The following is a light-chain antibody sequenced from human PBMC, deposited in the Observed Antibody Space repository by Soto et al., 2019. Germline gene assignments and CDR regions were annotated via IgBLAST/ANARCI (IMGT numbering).Light chain of an antibody. CDR2: DVS. CDR1: SSDVGGYNY. Sequence: QSALTQPASVSGSPGQSITISCTGTSSDVGGYNYVSWYQQHPGKAPKLMIYDVSNRPSGVSNRFSGSKSGNTASLTISGLQAEDEADYYRSSFTSSDTQVFGGGTKLTVL. V-gene: IGLV2-14*01. J-gene: IGLJ2*01. CDR3: SSFTSSDTQV.